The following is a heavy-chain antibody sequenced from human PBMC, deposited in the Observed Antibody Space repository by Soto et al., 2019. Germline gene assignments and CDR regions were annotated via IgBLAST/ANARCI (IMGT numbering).Heavy chain of an antibody. D-gene: IGHD4-17*01. Sequence: SETLSLTCTVSGGSINYSYWTWIRQPPGKGLEWIGYISYTGSANYNASLKSRSTISVDTSKNQFSLKLSSVTAADTALDYCARVNYGDYYYGMDVWGQWTTVTVSS. J-gene: IGHJ6*02. CDR2: ISYTGSA. CDR3: ARVNYGDYYYGMDV. V-gene: IGHV4-59*01. CDR1: GGSINYSY.